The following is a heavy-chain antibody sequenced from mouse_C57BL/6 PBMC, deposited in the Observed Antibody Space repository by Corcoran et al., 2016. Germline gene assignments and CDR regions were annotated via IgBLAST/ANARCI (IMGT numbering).Heavy chain of an antibody. Sequence: QVQLQQSGAELVRPGTSVTLSCKASGYTFTDYEMHWVKQTPVHGLEWIGAIDPETCGTAYNQKFKGKAILTADKSSSTAYMELRSLTSEDSAVYYCTRWTLYSNYLDYWGQGTTPTVSS. CDR2: IDPETCGT. J-gene: IGHJ2*01. V-gene: IGHV1-15*01. D-gene: IGHD2-5*01. CDR3: TRWTLYSNYLDY. CDR1: GYTFTDYE.